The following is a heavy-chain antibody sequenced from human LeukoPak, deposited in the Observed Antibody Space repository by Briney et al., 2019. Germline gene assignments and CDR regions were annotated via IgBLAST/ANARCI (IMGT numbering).Heavy chain of an antibody. J-gene: IGHJ4*02. CDR1: GFTFSSYA. Sequence: GGSLRLSCAASGFTFSSYAMSWVRQAPGKGLEWVSAISGSGGSIYYADSVKGRFTISRDNSKNTLYLQMNSLRAEDTAVYYCAKRYSGYDFIDYWGQGTRVTVSS. CDR2: ISGSGGSI. D-gene: IGHD5-12*01. CDR3: AKRYSGYDFIDY. V-gene: IGHV3-23*01.